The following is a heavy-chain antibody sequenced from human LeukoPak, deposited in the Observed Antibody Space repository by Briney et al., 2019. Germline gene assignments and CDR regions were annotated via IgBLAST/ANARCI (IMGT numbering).Heavy chain of an antibody. J-gene: IGHJ6*03. CDR3: ARKPPPDYYYMDV. CDR1: GFTFSDYY. V-gene: IGHV3-11*01. Sequence: PGGFLRLSCAASGFTFSDYYMSWLRQAPGKGLEWVSYISSSGSTIYYADSVKGRFTISRDNAKNSLYLQMNSLRAGDTAVCYCARKPPPDYYYMDVWGKGTTVTVSS. CDR2: ISSSGSTI.